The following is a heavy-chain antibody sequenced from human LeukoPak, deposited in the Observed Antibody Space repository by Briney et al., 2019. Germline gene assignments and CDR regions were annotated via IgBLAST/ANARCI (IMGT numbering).Heavy chain of an antibody. CDR2: IYNSGST. J-gene: IGHJ4*02. V-gene: IGHV4-59*01. Sequence: SETLSLTCTVSGGSISGYYWSWIRQSPGKGLEWIGYIYNSGSTNYNPSLKSRVTISVDTSKNQFSLKLSSVTAADTAVYYCARCFVDTALDYWGQGTPVTVSS. CDR1: GGSISGYY. CDR3: ARCFVDTALDY. D-gene: IGHD5-18*01.